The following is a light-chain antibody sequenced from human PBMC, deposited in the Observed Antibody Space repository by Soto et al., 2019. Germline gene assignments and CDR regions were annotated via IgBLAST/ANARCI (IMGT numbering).Light chain of an antibody. J-gene: IGLJ2*01. CDR1: SGSIASNY. Sequence: NFMLTQPHSVSESPGKTVTISCTRSSGSIASNYVQWYQQRPGSAPTTVIYEDNQRPSGVPHRFSGSIDSSSNSASLTISGLKAEDEADYYCQSFDIRPVGFGGGTKLTVL. CDR3: QSFDIRPVG. V-gene: IGLV6-57*04. CDR2: EDN.